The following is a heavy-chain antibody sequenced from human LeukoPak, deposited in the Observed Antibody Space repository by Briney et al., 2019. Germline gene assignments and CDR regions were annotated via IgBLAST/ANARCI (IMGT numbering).Heavy chain of an antibody. D-gene: IGHD3-10*01. CDR1: GYTFIGYH. CDR3: ASGGYGSGMDYYYMDV. Sequence: ASVKVSCKASGYTFIGYHIHWVRQAPGQGLQWMGWMNPKNGGTKYAAKFQGRVTMTRDTSISTAYMELSSLRSEDTAVYYCASGGYGSGMDYYYMDVWGKGTTVTISS. V-gene: IGHV1-2*02. J-gene: IGHJ6*03. CDR2: MNPKNGGT.